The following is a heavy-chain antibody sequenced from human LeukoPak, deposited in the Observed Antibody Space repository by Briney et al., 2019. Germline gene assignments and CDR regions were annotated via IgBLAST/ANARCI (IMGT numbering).Heavy chain of an antibody. CDR1: GFTFNTYE. J-gene: IGHJ3*02. CDR2: ISSSASTM. D-gene: IGHD2/OR15-2a*01. V-gene: IGHV3-48*03. Sequence: GGSLRLSCAASGFTFNTYEMNWVRQAPGKGLEWVSYISSSASTMHYADSVKGRFTLSRDNAKKSLSLQMNSLRAEDTAIYYCARSNRDAFDMWGQGTVVTVSS. CDR3: ARSNRDAFDM.